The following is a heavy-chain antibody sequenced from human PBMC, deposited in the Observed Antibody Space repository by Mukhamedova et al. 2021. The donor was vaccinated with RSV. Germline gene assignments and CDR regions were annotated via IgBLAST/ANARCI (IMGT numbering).Heavy chain of an antibody. J-gene: IGHJ4*02. CDR2: GGTT. CDR3: VKSSESYYDSRGDY. Sequence: GGTTYYADSVKGRFTISRDNSKNTLYLQMSSLRPEYTAVYYCVKSSESYYDSRGDYWGQGTLVTVSS. V-gene: IGHV3-64D*06. D-gene: IGHD3-22*01.